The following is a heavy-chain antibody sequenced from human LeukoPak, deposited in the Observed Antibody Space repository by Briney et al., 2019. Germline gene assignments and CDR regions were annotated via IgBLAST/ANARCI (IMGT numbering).Heavy chain of an antibody. D-gene: IGHD3-22*01. CDR3: AKRRVVSVTDY. V-gene: IGHV3-30-3*02. CDR1: GFTFSSYA. J-gene: IGHJ4*02. Sequence: PGRSLRLSCAASGFTFSSYAMHWVRQAPGKGLEWVAVISYDGSNKYYADSVKGRFTISRDNSKNTLYLQMNSLRAEDTAVYYCAKRRVVSVTDYWGQGTLVTVSS. CDR2: ISYDGSNK.